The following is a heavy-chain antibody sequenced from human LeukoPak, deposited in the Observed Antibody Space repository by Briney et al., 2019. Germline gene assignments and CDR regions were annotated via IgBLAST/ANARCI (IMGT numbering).Heavy chain of an antibody. Sequence: PSETLSLTCTVSGGSISSSSYYWGWIRQPPGKGLEWIGEINHSGSTNYNPSLKSRVTISVDTSKNQFSLKLSSVTAADTAVYYCARGDQAYDIWGQGTMVTVSS. V-gene: IGHV4-39*07. CDR3: ARGDQAYDI. J-gene: IGHJ3*02. CDR2: INHSGST. CDR1: GGSISSSSYY.